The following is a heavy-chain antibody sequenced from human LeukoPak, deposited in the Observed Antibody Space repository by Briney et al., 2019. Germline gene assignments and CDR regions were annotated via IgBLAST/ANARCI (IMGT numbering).Heavy chain of an antibody. V-gene: IGHV3-23*01. D-gene: IGHD6-13*01. CDR2: ISESGGSL. Sequence: PEGSLRPSCAASGYTFSTYGMSWVRQAPGKGLEWVSGISESGGSLYYAASVQGRFTISRDNSKNMLYIQMNSLRADDTAVYYCARVGRSTWYYFDYWGQGTLVTVSS. J-gene: IGHJ4*02. CDR1: GYTFSTYG. CDR3: ARVGRSTWYYFDY.